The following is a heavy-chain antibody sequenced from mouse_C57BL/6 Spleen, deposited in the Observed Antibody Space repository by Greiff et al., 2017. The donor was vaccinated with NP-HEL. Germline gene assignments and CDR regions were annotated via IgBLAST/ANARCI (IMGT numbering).Heavy chain of an antibody. D-gene: IGHD1-1*01. CDR3: ARTITTVVAKNAMDY. Sequence: VQLQQPGAELVKPGASVKLSCKASGYTFTSYWMHWVKQRPGQGLEWIGMIHPNSGSTNYNEKFKSKATLTVDKSSSTAYMQLSSLTSEDSAVYYCARTITTVVAKNAMDYWGQGTSVTVSS. V-gene: IGHV1-64*01. CDR1: GYTFTSYW. CDR2: IHPNSGST. J-gene: IGHJ4*01.